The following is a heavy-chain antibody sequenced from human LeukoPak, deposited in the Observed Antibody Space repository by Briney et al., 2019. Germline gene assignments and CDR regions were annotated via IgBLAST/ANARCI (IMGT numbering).Heavy chain of an antibody. J-gene: IGHJ4*02. V-gene: IGHV4-34*01. CDR3: ATLRGGTMIVPPGY. D-gene: IGHD3-22*01. CDR2: INHSGST. CDR1: GESFSGYY. Sequence: SETLSLTCAVYGESFSGYYWSWLRQPPGKGLEWIGEINHSGSTNYNPSLKSRVTISVDTSKNQFSLKLSSVTAADTAVYYCATLRGGTMIVPPGYWGQGTLVTVSS.